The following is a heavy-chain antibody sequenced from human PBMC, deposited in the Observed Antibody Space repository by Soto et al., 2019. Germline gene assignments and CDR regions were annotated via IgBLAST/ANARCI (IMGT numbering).Heavy chain of an antibody. CDR1: GGSISSGDYY. CDR3: ARDEIAARPTGYYYYYGMDV. D-gene: IGHD6-6*01. Sequence: SETLSLTCTVSGGSISSGDYYWSWIRQPPGKGLEWIGYIYYSGSTYYNTSLNNRVTISVDTSKNQFSLKLSSVTAADTSVYYFARDEIAARPTGYYYYYGMDVWGQGTTVTVSS. V-gene: IGHV4-30-4*01. CDR2: IYYSGST. J-gene: IGHJ6*02.